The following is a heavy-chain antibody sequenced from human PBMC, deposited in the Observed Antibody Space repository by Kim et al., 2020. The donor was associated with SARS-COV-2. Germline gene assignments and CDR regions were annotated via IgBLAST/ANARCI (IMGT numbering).Heavy chain of an antibody. CDR3: ARVSSKRGIAGDY. J-gene: IGHJ4*02. D-gene: IGHD6-13*01. CDR1: GFTFSSYG. Sequence: GGSLRLSCAASGFTFSSYGMHWVRQAPGKGLEWVAVIWYDGSNKYYADSVKGRFTISRDNSKNTLYLQMNSLRAEDTAVYYCARVSSKRGIAGDYWGQGTLVTVSS. CDR2: IWYDGSNK. V-gene: IGHV3-33*01.